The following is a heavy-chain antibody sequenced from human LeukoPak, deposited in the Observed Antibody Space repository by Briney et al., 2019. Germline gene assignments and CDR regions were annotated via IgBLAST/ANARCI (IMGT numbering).Heavy chain of an antibody. J-gene: IGHJ2*01. V-gene: IGHV3-21*01. CDR1: GFTFSSYS. Sequence: GGSLRLSCAASGFTFSSYSMNWVRQAPGKGLEWVSSISSSSSYIYYADSVKGRFTISRDNAKNSLYLQMNSLRAEDTAVYHCARASITIFGVVVQRSHWYFDLWGRGTLVTVSS. CDR2: ISSSSSYI. D-gene: IGHD3-3*01. CDR3: ARASITIFGVVVQRSHWYFDL.